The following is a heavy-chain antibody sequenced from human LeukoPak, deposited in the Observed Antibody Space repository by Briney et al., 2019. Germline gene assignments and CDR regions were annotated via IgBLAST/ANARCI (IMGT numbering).Heavy chain of an antibody. CDR3: TTEGYYLDTGGAQGEPSLYYYYMAV. J-gene: IGHJ6*03. CDR1: GVRASDAW. D-gene: IGHD2-8*02. V-gene: IGHV3-15*01. Sequence: PGGSLRLSWAGSGVRASDAWMSWVGHVPGRGLEGVGRINSTLDGGTGDYGADFEGRFHISRDDSMNMLYLQLNSLKTDDTALYYCTTEGYYLDTGGAQGEPSLYYYYMAVWGKGTMVTASS. CDR2: INSTLDGGTG.